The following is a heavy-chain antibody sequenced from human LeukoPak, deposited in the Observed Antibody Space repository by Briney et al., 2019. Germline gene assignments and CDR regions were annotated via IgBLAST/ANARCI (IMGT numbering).Heavy chain of an antibody. CDR2: ISSSSSYI. D-gene: IGHD6-13*01. J-gene: IGHJ4*02. CDR1: GFTFCSYS. CDR3: ANGKLAAAGGY. Sequence: SGGSLRLSCAASGFTFCSYSMNWVRQAPGKGLEWVSSISSSSSYIYYADSVKGRFTISRDKSKNTLYLQMNSLRAEDTAVYYCANGKLAAAGGYWGQGTLVTVSS. V-gene: IGHV3-21*04.